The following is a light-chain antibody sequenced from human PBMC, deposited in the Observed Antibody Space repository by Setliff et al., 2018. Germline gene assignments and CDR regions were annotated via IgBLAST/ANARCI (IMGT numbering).Light chain of an antibody. CDR2: DVS. Sequence: ALAQPASVSGSPGQAITISCTGTSSDVGSYDRVSWYQQPPGTAPKLMIYDVSSRPSGVPDRFSGSKSGNTASLTISGLQADDEADYYCSSYTSRSTDVFGTGTKVTVL. CDR3: SSYTSRSTDV. CDR1: SSDVGSYDR. V-gene: IGLV2-18*02. J-gene: IGLJ1*01.